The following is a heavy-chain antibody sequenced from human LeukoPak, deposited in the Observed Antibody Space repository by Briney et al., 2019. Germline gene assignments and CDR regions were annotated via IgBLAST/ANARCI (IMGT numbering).Heavy chain of an antibody. V-gene: IGHV1-18*01. CDR2: ISAYNGNT. Sequence: ASVKVSCKASGYTFTSYDINWVRQATGQGLEWMGWISAYNGNTNYAQKLQGRVTMTTDTSTSTAYMELRSLRSDDTAVYYCARKRYYDILTGSYYYGMDVWGQGTTVTVSS. CDR3: ARKRYYDILTGSYYYGMDV. J-gene: IGHJ6*02. D-gene: IGHD3-9*01. CDR1: GYTFTSYD.